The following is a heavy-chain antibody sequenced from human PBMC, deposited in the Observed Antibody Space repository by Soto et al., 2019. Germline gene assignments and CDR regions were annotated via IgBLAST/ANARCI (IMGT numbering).Heavy chain of an antibody. CDR3: ARAKRYGSGRQGEAAYYYMDV. CDR2: ISNNGSTI. Sequence: GGSLRLSCAASEFTFSNYAMSWVRQAPGKGLEWVSSISNNGSTIYYADSVKGRFTISRDNAKNSLYLQMNSLRAEDTAVYYCARAKRYGSGRQGEAAYYYMDVWGKGTTVTVSS. V-gene: IGHV3-21*01. D-gene: IGHD3-10*01. CDR1: EFTFSNYA. J-gene: IGHJ6*03.